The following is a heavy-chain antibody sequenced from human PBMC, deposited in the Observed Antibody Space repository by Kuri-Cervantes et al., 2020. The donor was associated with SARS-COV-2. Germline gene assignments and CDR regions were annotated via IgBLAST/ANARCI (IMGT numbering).Heavy chain of an antibody. V-gene: IGHV3-64*02. D-gene: IGHD3-22*01. Sequence: GESLKISCAASGFTFSSYAMHWVRQAPGKGLEYVSAISTNGGSTHYADSVKGRFTISRDNSKNTLYLQMNSLRAEDTAVYYCARETYYYDSSGYYYSYYYGMDVWGQGTTVTVSS. CDR3: ARETYYYDSSGYYYSYYYGMDV. J-gene: IGHJ6*02. CDR1: GFTFSSYA. CDR2: ISTNGGST.